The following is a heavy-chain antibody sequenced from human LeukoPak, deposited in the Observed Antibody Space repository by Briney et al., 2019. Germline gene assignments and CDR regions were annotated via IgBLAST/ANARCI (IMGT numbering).Heavy chain of an antibody. D-gene: IGHD1-26*01. Sequence: GGSLRLSCAASGFTFSSYNMNWVRQAPGKGLEWVSSISSSSSYIYYADSVKGRFTISRDNAKNSLYLQMNNLRAEDTAVYYCARGSGSYLFQHWGQGTLVAVPS. CDR1: GFTFSSYN. V-gene: IGHV3-21*01. CDR3: ARGSGSYLFQH. CDR2: ISSSSSYI. J-gene: IGHJ1*01.